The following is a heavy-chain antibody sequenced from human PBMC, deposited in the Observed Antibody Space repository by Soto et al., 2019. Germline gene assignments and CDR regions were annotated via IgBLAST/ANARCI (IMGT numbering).Heavy chain of an antibody. J-gene: IGHJ4*02. CDR2: ISWKDEK. CDR3: AHRYGGNYYRWYFDS. V-gene: IGHV2-5*01. D-gene: IGHD1-26*01. CDR1: GFSLSTSGAG. Sequence: SGPAGEPTQTLTVTCTFSGFSLSTSGAGVGWIRQSPGKAPEWLALISWKDEKRYNPGLKSRLTITKDTSKNQVVLTMTDLDPVDTATYFCAHRYGGNYYRWYFDSWGQGTLVTVSS.